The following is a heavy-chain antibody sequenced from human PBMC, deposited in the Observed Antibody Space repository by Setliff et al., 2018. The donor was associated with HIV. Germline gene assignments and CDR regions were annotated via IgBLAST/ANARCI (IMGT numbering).Heavy chain of an antibody. Sequence: ASETLSLTCSVSGYSLSSGYYWGWVRQPPGKGPEFIGSTYHTGTPYYNPSLKSRVAISVDPSNNQFFLSLTSVTAADTAVYYCARNPPRFHYISTDSSPVNSWYFDLWGRGTLVTVSS. CDR2: TYHTGTP. J-gene: IGHJ2*01. V-gene: IGHV4-38-2*02. CDR1: GYSLSSGYY. CDR3: ARNPPRFHYISTDSSPVNSWYFDL. D-gene: IGHD2-8*02.